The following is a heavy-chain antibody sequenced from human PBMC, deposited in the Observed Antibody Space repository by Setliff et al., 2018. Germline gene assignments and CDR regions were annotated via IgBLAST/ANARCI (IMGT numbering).Heavy chain of an antibody. Sequence: LRLSCAASGFTFSRYWMSWVRQAPGKGLEWVANIKQDGSEKYYVDSVKGRFTISRDNAKNSLYLQMNSLRAEDTAVYYCAKAIAPIVVVPAAMLEAYWGQGTLVTVSS. D-gene: IGHD2-2*01. CDR1: GFTFSRYW. J-gene: IGHJ4*02. CDR2: IKQDGSEK. V-gene: IGHV3-7*03. CDR3: AKAIAPIVVVPAAMLEAY.